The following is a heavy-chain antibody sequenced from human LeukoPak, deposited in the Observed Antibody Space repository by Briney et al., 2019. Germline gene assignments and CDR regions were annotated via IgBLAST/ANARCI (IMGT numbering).Heavy chain of an antibody. D-gene: IGHD5-24*01. CDR2: IIPIFGTA. CDR1: GGTFSSYA. J-gene: IGHJ4*02. CDR3: ANFPSRIWLQLVGDDY. V-gene: IGHV1-69*06. Sequence: GASVKVSCKASGGTFSSYAISWVRQAPGQGLEWMGGIIPIFGTANYAQKFQGRVTITADKSTSTAYMELSSLRSEDTAVYYCANFPSRIWLQLVGDDYWGQGTLVTVSS.